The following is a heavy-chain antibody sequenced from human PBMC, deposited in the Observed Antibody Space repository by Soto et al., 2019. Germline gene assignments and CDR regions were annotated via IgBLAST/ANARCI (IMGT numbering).Heavy chain of an antibody. Sequence: QVQLVESGGGVVQPGRSLRLSCAASGFTFSSYGMHWVRQAPGKGLEWVAVISYDGSNKYYADSVKGRFTISRDNSKNTLYQQMNSLRAEDTAVYYCAKGEYNWNEPLIDYWGQGTLVTVSS. CDR2: ISYDGSNK. CDR3: AKGEYNWNEPLIDY. V-gene: IGHV3-30*18. D-gene: IGHD1-1*01. CDR1: GFTFSSYG. J-gene: IGHJ4*02.